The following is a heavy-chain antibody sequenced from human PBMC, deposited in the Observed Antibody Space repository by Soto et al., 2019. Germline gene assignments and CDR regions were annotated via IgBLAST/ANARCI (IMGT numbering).Heavy chain of an antibody. Sequence: PSETLSPTCAVSGGSISSSNWWSWVRQPPGKGLEWIGEIYHSGSTNYNPSLKSRVTISVDKSKNQFSLKLSSVTAADTAVYYCARRASYSSSWYTPSGMDVWGQGTTVTVS. CDR2: IYHSGST. CDR1: GGSISSSNW. J-gene: IGHJ6*02. V-gene: IGHV4-4*02. D-gene: IGHD6-13*01. CDR3: ARRASYSSSWYTPSGMDV.